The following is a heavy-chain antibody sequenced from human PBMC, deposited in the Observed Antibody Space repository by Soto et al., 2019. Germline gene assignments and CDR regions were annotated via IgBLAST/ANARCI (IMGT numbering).Heavy chain of an antibody. D-gene: IGHD2-15*01. CDR2: ISDSGGNT. J-gene: IGHJ1*01. CDR3: AREDRYCSGGTCYLSAQYFHH. Sequence: EVQLLESGGGWVQPGGSLRLSCAASGFTFSSYAMSWVRQAPGKGLEWVSVISDSGGNTNYADSVKGRFTITRDNYRNTLYLQMNSLRAEDTAVYYCAREDRYCSGGTCYLSAQYFHHWGQGTLVTVSS. V-gene: IGHV3-23*01. CDR1: GFTFSSYA.